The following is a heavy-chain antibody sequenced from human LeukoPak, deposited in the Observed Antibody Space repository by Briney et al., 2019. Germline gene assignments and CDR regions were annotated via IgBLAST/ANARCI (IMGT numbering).Heavy chain of an antibody. Sequence: ASQTLSLTCTVSGGSISSGGYYWSWIRRHPGKGLEWIGYIYYSGSTYYNPSLKSQVTISVDTSKNQFSLKLSSVTAADTAVYYCASYCSGGSCYRYYFDYWGQGTLVTVSS. CDR3: ASYCSGGSCYRYYFDY. J-gene: IGHJ4*02. CDR2: IYYSGST. CDR1: GGSISSGGYY. D-gene: IGHD2-15*01. V-gene: IGHV4-31*01.